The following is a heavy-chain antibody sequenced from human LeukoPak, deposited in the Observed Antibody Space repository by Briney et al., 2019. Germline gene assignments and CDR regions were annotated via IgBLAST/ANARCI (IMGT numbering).Heavy chain of an antibody. CDR2: ISSSGSTI. CDR1: GFTFSDYY. CDR3: ARVAGYSGYDTYYFDY. Sequence: MPGGSLRLSCAASGFTFSDYYMSWIRQAPGKGLEWVSYISSSGSTIYYADSVKGRYTISRDNAKNSLYLQMNSLRAEDTAVYYCARVAGYSGYDTYYFDYWGQETLVTVSS. D-gene: IGHD5-12*01. J-gene: IGHJ4*02. V-gene: IGHV3-11*01.